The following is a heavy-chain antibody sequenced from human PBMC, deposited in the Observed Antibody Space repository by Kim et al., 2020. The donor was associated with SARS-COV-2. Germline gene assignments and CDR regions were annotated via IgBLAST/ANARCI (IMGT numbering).Heavy chain of an antibody. V-gene: IGHV3-23*01. CDR3: AKSRGSGSDYGSDY. D-gene: IGHD1-26*01. Sequence: GGSLRLSCAASGFTFTNYGMNWVRQAPGKGLEWVSIVTNDGRTYYADSVKGRFTISRDNSKNTLFLQMNGLRADDTAIYYCAKSRGSGSDYGSDYWGQGTLVTVSS. J-gene: IGHJ4*02. CDR2: VTNDGRT. CDR1: GFTFTNYG.